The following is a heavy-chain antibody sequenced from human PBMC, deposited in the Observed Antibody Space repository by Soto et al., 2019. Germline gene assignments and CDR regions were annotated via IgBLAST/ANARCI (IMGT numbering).Heavy chain of an antibody. Sequence: DVQLVESGGGLVQPGGSLRLSCAASGFPFSTYPMHWVRQAPGKGLEWISYINSASTTTFHADSVKGRFTVPRDNAKNSLYLQLASLRHGDAAVYYCTGDLSHWGLGSPVPVSS. J-gene: IGHJ4*02. CDR1: GFPFSTYP. V-gene: IGHV3-48*02. CDR3: TGDLSH. D-gene: IGHD3-16*02. CDR2: INSASTTT.